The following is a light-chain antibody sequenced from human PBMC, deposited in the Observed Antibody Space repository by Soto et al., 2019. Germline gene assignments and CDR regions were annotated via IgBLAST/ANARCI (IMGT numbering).Light chain of an antibody. CDR2: RNN. CDR3: SAWENSLKGL. V-gene: IGLV1-47*01. J-gene: IGLJ3*02. CDR1: SSNIGSNY. Sequence: QAVVTQPSSVSGTPGQRVTISCSGSSSNIGSNYVYWYQQLPGMAHKLLIYRNNQRPSGVPDRFDGSKSASSSSAALAISGLRSEEEADYYCSAWENSLKGLFGGGTKLPVL.